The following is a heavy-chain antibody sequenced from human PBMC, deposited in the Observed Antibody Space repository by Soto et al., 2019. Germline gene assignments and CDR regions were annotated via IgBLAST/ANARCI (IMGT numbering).Heavy chain of an antibody. J-gene: IGHJ4*01. Sequence: SQTRSLTCAITGDSVSSNSAGWSWVRQSPSRGLEWLGRTYYRSKWYYEYAVSVRGRITINPDTSKNQYSLQLNSVTPEDTAVYFCARGEQYSGRIFDYRGQGTLVTVSS. D-gene: IGHD1-26*01. CDR3: ARGEQYSGRIFDY. CDR2: TYYRSKWYY. V-gene: IGHV6-1*01. CDR1: GDSVSSNSAG.